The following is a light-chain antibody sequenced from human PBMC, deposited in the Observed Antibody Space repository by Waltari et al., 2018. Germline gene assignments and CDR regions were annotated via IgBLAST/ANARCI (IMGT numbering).Light chain of an antibody. CDR3: SSYSSSSSLDV. V-gene: IGLV2-14*01. Sequence: QSALTQPASVSGSPGQSITISCTATSSYVAGYNHVSWYQQHPGKAPKLMIYDVTNRPSGVSNRFSGSKSGNTASLTISGLQPEDEADYYCSSYSSSSSLDVFGTGTKVTVL. J-gene: IGLJ1*01. CDR1: SSYVAGYNH. CDR2: DVT.